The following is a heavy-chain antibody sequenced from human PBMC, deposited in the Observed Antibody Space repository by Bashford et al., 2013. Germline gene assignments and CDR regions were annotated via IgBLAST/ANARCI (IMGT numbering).Heavy chain of an antibody. CDR1: GSTFYAFA. CDR2: ISGSGTNT. Sequence: GSLRLSCVASGSTFYAFAMSWVRQAPGKGLQWVSGISGSGTNTYYADSVKGRFTISRDNSKNTLYLQMNSLRAEDTAVYYCAKEYSSGWYDWGQGTLVTVSS. J-gene: IGHJ4*02. CDR3: AKEYSSGWYD. V-gene: IGHV3-23*01. D-gene: IGHD6-19*01.